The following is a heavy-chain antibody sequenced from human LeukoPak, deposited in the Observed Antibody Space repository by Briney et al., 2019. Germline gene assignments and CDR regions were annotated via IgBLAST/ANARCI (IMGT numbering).Heavy chain of an antibody. D-gene: IGHD6-19*01. CDR2: ISAYNGNT. J-gene: IGHJ6*03. V-gene: IGHV1-18*01. Sequence: ASVKVSCKASGYTFTSYGISWVRQAPGQGLEWMGWISAYNGNTNYAQKLQGRVTMTTDTSTSTAYMELRSLRSDATAVYYCARYSSGWYRNYMDVWGKGTTVTISS. CDR3: ARYSSGWYRNYMDV. CDR1: GYTFTSYG.